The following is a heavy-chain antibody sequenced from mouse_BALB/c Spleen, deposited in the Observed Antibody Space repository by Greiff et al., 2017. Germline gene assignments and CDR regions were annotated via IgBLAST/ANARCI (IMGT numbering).Heavy chain of an antibody. CDR3: NAWGGNYFPFDY. V-gene: IGHV14-4*02. CDR2: IDPENGDT. D-gene: IGHD2-1*01. Sequence: VQLQQSGAELVRSGASVKLSCTASGFNIKDYYMHWVKQRPEQGLEWIGWIDPENGDTEYAPKFQGKATMTADTSSNTAYLQLSSLTSEDTAVYYCNAWGGNYFPFDYWSQGTTLTVSS. CDR1: GFNIKDYY. J-gene: IGHJ2*01.